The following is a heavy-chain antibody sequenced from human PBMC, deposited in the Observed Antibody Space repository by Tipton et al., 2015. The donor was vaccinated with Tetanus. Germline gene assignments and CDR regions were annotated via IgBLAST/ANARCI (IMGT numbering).Heavy chain of an antibody. J-gene: IGHJ4*02. CDR2: IYYSGSS. D-gene: IGHD3-22*01. Sequence: QLVQSGPEVKPSETLSLTCNVSGASMSSSSYYWDWIRQPPGKGLEWIGSIYYSGSSYYNPSLESRVTISVDTSNNQFTLRLISVTAADTAVYYCARGGDTYFGSSCFYDWWGQGTRVTVSS. V-gene: IGHV4-39*06. CDR3: ARGGDTYFGSSCFYDW. CDR1: GASMSSSSYY.